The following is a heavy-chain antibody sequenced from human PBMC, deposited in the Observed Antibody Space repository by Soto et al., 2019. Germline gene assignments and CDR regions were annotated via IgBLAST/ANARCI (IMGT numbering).Heavy chain of an antibody. D-gene: IGHD2-2*01. CDR2: IIPIFGTA. CDR1: GGTFSSYA. Sequence: ASVKVSCKASGGTFSSYAISWVRQAPGQGLEWMGGIIPIFGTANYAQKFQGRVTITADESTSTAYMELSSLRSEDTAVYYCAREPPLLVVPAAGRQHYYYYGMDVWGQGTTVTVSS. J-gene: IGHJ6*02. V-gene: IGHV1-69*13. CDR3: AREPPLLVVPAAGRQHYYYYGMDV.